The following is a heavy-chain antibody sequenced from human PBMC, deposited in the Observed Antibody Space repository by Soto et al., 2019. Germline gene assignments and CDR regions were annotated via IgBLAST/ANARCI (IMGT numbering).Heavy chain of an antibody. CDR3: ARNADYSMYYFDY. V-gene: IGHV4-59*01. J-gene: IGHJ4*02. CDR1: GGSISSYY. CDR2: IYYSGST. Sequence: QVQLQESGPGLVKPTETLSLTCTVSGGSISSYYLSWFRQPPGKGLEWIGYIYYSGSTNYNPSLKSRVSISVDASKDQFSLKLSSVTAADTAVYYRARNADYSMYYFDYWGQGTLVTVSS. D-gene: IGHD2-21*01.